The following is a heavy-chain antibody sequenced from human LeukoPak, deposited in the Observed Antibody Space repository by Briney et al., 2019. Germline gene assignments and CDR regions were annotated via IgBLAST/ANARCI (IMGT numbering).Heavy chain of an antibody. J-gene: IGHJ4*02. V-gene: IGHV4-31*03. D-gene: IGHD6-13*01. CDR3: ATFRKAAAERFVDN. CDR1: GGSISSGGYY. CDR2: IYYSGST. Sequence: SQTLSLTCTVSGGSISSGGYYWSWIRQHPGKGLEWIGYIYYSGSTYYNPSLKSRVTISVDTSKNQFSLKLSSVTAADTAVYYCATFRKAAAERFVDNWGQGTLVTVSS.